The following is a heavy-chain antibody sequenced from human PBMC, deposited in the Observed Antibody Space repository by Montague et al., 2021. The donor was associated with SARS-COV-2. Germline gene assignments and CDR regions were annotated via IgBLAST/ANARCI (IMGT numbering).Heavy chain of an antibody. CDR2: KFHSGIT. V-gene: IGHV4-4*02. J-gene: IGHJ4*02. Sequence: GVVCLGKKFHSGITNYNPSLESRVTISVDKSKNQISLRLSSVTAADTVVYYCARGLLVGDSSSWYYFDYWGQGTLVAVSS. CDR3: ARGLLVGDSSSWYYFDY. D-gene: IGHD6-13*01.